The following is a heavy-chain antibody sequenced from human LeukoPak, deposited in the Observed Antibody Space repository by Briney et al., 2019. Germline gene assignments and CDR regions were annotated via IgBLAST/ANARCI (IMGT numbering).Heavy chain of an antibody. CDR3: ARDPRWGNFWSGYYTGY. CDR2: INPNSGGK. D-gene: IGHD3-3*01. Sequence: ASVKVSCKASGYTFTGYYMHWVRQAPGQGLEWMGWINPNSGGKNYAQKFQGRVTMTRDTSISTAYMELSRLRSDDTAVYYCARDPRWGNFWSGYYTGYWGQGTLVTVSS. J-gene: IGHJ4*02. CDR1: GYTFTGYY. V-gene: IGHV1-2*02.